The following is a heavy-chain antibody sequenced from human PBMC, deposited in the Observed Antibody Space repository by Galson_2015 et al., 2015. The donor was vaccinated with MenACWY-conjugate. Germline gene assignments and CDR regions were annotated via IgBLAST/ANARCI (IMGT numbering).Heavy chain of an antibody. CDR3: ARDHPSTYGIAWDLFEL. CDR1: GFPLSGYW. Sequence: SLRLSCAASGFPLSGYWMAWVRQAPGKGLEWVANIKQDGSEKYYVDSVKGRFTISRDNAKNSLYLGMNSLRAEDTAVYYCARDHPSTYGIAWDLFELWGQGTMVTVSS. V-gene: IGHV3-7*03. CDR2: IKQDGSEK. D-gene: IGHD4-17*01. J-gene: IGHJ3*01.